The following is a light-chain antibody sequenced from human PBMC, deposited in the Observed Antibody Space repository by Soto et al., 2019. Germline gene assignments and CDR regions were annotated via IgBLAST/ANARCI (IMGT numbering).Light chain of an antibody. Sequence: EIVLTQSPGTLSLSPGERATLSCRASQSVSSSYLAWYQQKPGQAPRLLIYGASSRATGIPDRFSGSGSGTDFTLTISRLEPEDFAVYYCQQYGSSPSTFGGGNKVDIK. CDR1: QSVSSSY. CDR2: GAS. CDR3: QQYGSSPST. J-gene: IGKJ4*01. V-gene: IGKV3-20*01.